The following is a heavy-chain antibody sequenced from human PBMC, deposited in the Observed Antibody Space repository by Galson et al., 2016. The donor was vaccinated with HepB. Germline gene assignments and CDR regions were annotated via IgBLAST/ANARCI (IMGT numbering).Heavy chain of an antibody. CDR2: IYPDDSDI. Sequence: QSGAEVKKPGESLKISCKVSGYSFTKHWIDWVRQMPGKGLEWMGSIYPDDSDIRYSPSFQGQVTISVDRSISTAYLQWSSLKASDSAMYYCARPVFNGDTDYFDYWGQGTLVTVYS. CDR3: ARPVFNGDTDYFDY. D-gene: IGHD2-8*01. J-gene: IGHJ4*02. CDR1: GYSFTKHW. V-gene: IGHV5-51*01.